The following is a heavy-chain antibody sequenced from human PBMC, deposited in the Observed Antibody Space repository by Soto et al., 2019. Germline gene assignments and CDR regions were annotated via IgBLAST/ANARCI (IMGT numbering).Heavy chain of an antibody. V-gene: IGHV4-4*07. CDR2: IYTCGST. D-gene: IGHD1-26*01. CDR1: GGSISSYY. Sequence: SETRSRTWTVSGGSISSYYWSWIRQPAGKGLEWIGRIYTCGSTNYNPSLKSRVTMSVDTSKNQFSLKLSSVTAADTAVYYCARDLIVVLDYYYGMDVWGQGTTVTVSS. J-gene: IGHJ6*02. CDR3: ARDLIVVLDYYYGMDV.